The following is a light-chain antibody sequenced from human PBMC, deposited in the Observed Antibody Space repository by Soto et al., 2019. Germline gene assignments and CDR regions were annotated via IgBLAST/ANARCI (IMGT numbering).Light chain of an antibody. Sequence: EIVLTQSPGTLSLSPGERATLSCRASQRVSSSYLAWYQQKLGQAPRLLIYGASSRATGIPDRFSGSGSGTDFTLTISRLEPEDFAVYYCQQYGSSPPWTFGQGTKVDIK. CDR2: GAS. CDR3: QQYGSSPPWT. CDR1: QRVSSSY. J-gene: IGKJ1*01. V-gene: IGKV3-20*01.